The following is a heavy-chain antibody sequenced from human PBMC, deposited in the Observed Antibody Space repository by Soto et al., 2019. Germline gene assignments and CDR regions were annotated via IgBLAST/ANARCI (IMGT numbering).Heavy chain of an antibody. V-gene: IGHV1-2*02. CDR2: INPNSGDT. CDR3: ARDLLWSAQKPIDF. J-gene: IGHJ4*02. D-gene: IGHD2-21*01. Sequence: ASVKVSCKASGYTFSGYNMHWVRQAPGQGLEWMGSINPNSGDTNFARKFQGRVTMTRDTSIGTAYMELTNLTSDDTAVYFCARDLLWSAQKPIDFWGQGTLVTVSS. CDR1: GYTFSGYN.